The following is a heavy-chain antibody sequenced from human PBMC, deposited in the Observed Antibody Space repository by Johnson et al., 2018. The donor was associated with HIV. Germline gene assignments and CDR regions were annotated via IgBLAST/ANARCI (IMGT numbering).Heavy chain of an antibody. CDR3: VRPAAAGRDDAFDI. CDR2: ISYDGSNK. CDR1: GFTFSSYG. D-gene: IGHD6-13*01. V-gene: IGHV3-30*03. J-gene: IGHJ3*02. Sequence: QVQLVESGGGVVQPGRSLRLSCAASGFTFSSYGMHWVRQAPGKGLDWVTVISYDGSNKYYADSVKGRFTISRDNSKNTLYLQMNSLRAEDTAVYYCVRPAAAGRDDAFDIWGQGTMVTVSS.